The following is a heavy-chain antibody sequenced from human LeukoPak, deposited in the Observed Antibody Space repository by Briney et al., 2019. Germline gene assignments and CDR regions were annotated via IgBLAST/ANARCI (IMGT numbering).Heavy chain of an antibody. V-gene: IGHV3-7*01. CDR1: GFTFSSYW. Sequence: GGSLRLSCAASGFTFSSYWMSWVPQAPGKGLEWVANIKQDGSEKYYVDSVKGRFTISRDNAKNSLYLQMNSLRAEDTAVYYCARKIVVVPAAGPEIDYWGQGTLVTVSS. D-gene: IGHD2-2*01. J-gene: IGHJ4*02. CDR2: IKQDGSEK. CDR3: ARKIVVVPAAGPEIDY.